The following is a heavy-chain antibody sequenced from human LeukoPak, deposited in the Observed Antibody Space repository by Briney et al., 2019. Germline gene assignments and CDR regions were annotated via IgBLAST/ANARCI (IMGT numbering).Heavy chain of an antibody. Sequence: GGSLRLSCAASGFTFSSYSMNWVRQAPGKGLEWVSSISSSSSYIYYADSVKGRFTISRDNAKNSLYLQMNSLRAEDTAVYYCARDRSSSGSKGDYWGQGTLVTVSS. CDR3: ARDRSSSGSKGDY. CDR1: GFTFSSYS. V-gene: IGHV3-21*01. J-gene: IGHJ4*02. D-gene: IGHD6-19*01. CDR2: ISSSSSYI.